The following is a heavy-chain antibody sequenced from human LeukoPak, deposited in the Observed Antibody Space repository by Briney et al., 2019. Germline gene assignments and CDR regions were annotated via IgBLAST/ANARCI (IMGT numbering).Heavy chain of an antibody. D-gene: IGHD5-18*01. J-gene: IGHJ4*02. CDR3: VRPIRGYSFDYYDY. CDR2: IYYSGST. CDR1: GGSITSSY. V-gene: IGHV4-59*01. Sequence: TETLSLTCTVSGGSITSSYWSWIRQPPGKGLEWIGCIYYSGSTNYNPSLKSRVTMSVDTSKNQFSLKLTSVTAADTAVYYCVRPIRGYSFDYYDYWGQGTLVTVSS.